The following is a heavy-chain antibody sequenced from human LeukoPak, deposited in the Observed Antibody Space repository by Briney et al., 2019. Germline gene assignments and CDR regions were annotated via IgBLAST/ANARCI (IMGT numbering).Heavy chain of an antibody. CDR3: ARDEYYAFDL. Sequence: EASVKVSCKASGGTFSSYAISWVRQAPGQGLEWMGGIIPIFGTANYAQKFQGRVTITADKSTSTAYMELSSLRSEDTAVYYCARDEYYAFDLWGQGTMVTVSS. V-gene: IGHV1-69*06. CDR2: IIPIFGTA. D-gene: IGHD6-6*01. CDR1: GGTFSSYA. J-gene: IGHJ3*01.